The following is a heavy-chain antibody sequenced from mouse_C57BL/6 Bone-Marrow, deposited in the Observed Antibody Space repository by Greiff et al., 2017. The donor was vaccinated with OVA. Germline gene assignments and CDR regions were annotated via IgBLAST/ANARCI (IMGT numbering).Heavy chain of an antibody. Sequence: VQLQQSGPELVKPGASVKISCKASGYSFTDYNMYWVKQSNGKSPEGMGVINPNYGTTSYNQKLKSKATLTVVQSPSTAYMQLNSLTSEDAAVYYCARGTTVDDWGQGTTLTVSS. V-gene: IGHV1-39*01. CDR2: INPNYGTT. J-gene: IGHJ2*01. CDR3: ARGTTVDD. D-gene: IGHD1-1*01. CDR1: GYSFTDYN.